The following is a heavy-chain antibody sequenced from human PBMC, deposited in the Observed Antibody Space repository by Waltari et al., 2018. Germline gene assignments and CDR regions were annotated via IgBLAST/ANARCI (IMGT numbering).Heavy chain of an antibody. J-gene: IGHJ4*02. CDR2: IKRKTGGATT. CDR1: GFSFTDTW. Sequence: EEQLVESGGDLVTPGGSLRLSCAASGFSFTDTWMSWVRQAPGRGREWVGRIKRKTGGATTDYAAPVKGRFTISRDDSTNTLYLQMNSLKAEDTALYYCTTTHSGNVRSLYWGQGTLVTVSS. V-gene: IGHV3-15*01. D-gene: IGHD1-26*01. CDR3: TTTHSGNVRSLY.